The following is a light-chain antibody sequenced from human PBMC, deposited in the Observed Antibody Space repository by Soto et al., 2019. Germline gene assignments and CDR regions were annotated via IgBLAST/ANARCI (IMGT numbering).Light chain of an antibody. CDR3: QQYGSSPPIT. Sequence: IVLTQSPATLSVSPGERATLSCRASQSVNYNLAWYQQKPGHAPRLLIYGASSRATGIPDRFSGSGSGTDFTLTISRLEPEDFAVYYCQQYGSSPPITFGQGTRLEIK. CDR2: GAS. V-gene: IGKV3-20*01. CDR1: QSVNYN. J-gene: IGKJ5*01.